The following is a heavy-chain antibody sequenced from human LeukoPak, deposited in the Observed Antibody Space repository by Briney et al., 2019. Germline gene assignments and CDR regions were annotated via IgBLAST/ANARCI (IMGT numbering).Heavy chain of an antibody. Sequence: PGGSLRLSCAASGFTFNNYWMTWVRQAPGKGLEWVANIKKDGGEEYYVDSVKGRFTISRDNARNSLYLQMNSLRAEDTAVYYCAVPDPLYYYGSGTGEDWGQGTLVTVSS. J-gene: IGHJ4*02. D-gene: IGHD3-10*01. V-gene: IGHV3-7*05. CDR3: AVPDPLYYYGSGTGED. CDR2: IKKDGGEE. CDR1: GFTFNNYW.